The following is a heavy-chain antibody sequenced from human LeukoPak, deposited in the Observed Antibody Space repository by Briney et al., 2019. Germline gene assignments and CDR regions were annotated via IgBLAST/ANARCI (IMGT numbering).Heavy chain of an antibody. Sequence: PGGSLRLSCAASGLTFRNYGMHWVRQAPGKGLEWVAVIWYDGSNQYYVDSVKGRFTVSRDNAKNTLYLQMNSLRAEDTAVYYCAKDQGGHCSSTSCYPIDYWGQGTLVTVSS. D-gene: IGHD2-2*01. J-gene: IGHJ4*02. CDR2: IWYDGSNQ. CDR1: GLTFRNYG. V-gene: IGHV3-30*02. CDR3: AKDQGGHCSSTSCYPIDY.